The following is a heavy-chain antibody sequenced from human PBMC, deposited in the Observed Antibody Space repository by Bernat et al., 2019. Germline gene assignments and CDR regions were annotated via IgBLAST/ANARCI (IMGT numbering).Heavy chain of an antibody. CDR2: MNPNSGNT. CDR3: ARAPAGGYQLLSVYMDV. V-gene: IGHV1-8*01. CDR1: GYTFTSYD. Sequence: QVQLVQSGAEAKKPGASVKVSCKASGYTFTSYDINWVRQATGQGLEWMGWMNPNSGNTGYAQKFQGRVTMTRNTSISTAYMELSSLRSEDTAVYYCARAPAGGYQLLSVYMDVWGKGTTVTVSS. J-gene: IGHJ6*03. D-gene: IGHD2-2*01.